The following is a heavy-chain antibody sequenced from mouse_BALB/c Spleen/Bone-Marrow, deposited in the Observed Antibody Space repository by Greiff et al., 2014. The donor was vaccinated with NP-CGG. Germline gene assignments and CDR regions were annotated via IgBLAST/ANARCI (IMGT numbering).Heavy chain of an antibody. J-gene: IGHJ3*01. D-gene: IGHD2-3*01. V-gene: IGHV1S81*02. CDR1: GYSFTTYW. Sequence: QVQLKESGAELVKPGASVRLSCKASGYSFTTYWIQWVKPRPGQGLEWIGEINPSNGRTNYNEKFKSKATLTVDKSSSTAYMQLSSLTSEDSAVYYCARYDGPAWFAYWGQGTLVTVSA. CDR2: INPSNGRT. CDR3: ARYDGPAWFAY.